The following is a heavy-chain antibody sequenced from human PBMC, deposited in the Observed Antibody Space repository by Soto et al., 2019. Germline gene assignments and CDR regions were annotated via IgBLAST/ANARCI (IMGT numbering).Heavy chain of an antibody. V-gene: IGHV3-33*08. CDR3: ARADCTGAYCYSWPFNYGVDV. CDR2: IWDDGSNK. Sequence: QVQLVESGGGGVQPGGSLRLSCTTSGFTFNTYGMHWVRQAPGKGLEWVAIIWDDGSNKYYADSVKGRFTISRDNSKNTLYLQMNSLRAEDTALYYCARADCTGAYCYSWPFNYGVDVWGQGTTVTVSS. CDR1: GFTFNTYG. J-gene: IGHJ6*02. D-gene: IGHD2-15*01.